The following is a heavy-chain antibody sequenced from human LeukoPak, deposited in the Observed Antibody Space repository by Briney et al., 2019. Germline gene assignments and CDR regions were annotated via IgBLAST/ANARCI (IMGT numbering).Heavy chain of an antibody. D-gene: IGHD2-8*01. V-gene: IGHV3-13*04. CDR3: ARGRGYGVNDAFDI. CDR2: IGTAGDT. CDR1: GFTFSSYD. Sequence: GGSLRLSCAASGFTFSSYDMHWVRQATGKGLEWVSAIGTAGDTYYPGSVKGRFTISRENAKNSLYLQMNSLRAGDTAVYYCARGRGYGVNDAFDIWGQGTMVTVSS. J-gene: IGHJ3*02.